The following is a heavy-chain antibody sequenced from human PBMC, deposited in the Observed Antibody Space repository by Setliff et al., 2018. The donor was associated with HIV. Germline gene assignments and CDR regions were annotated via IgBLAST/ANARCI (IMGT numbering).Heavy chain of an antibody. J-gene: IGHJ6*03. CDR3: ARHLGLPDATDYMDV. CDR2: VYPGDSNT. CDR1: GYGFTSYW. V-gene: IGHV5-51*01. Sequence: PGESLKISCKGSGYGFTSYWIGWVRQMPGKGLEWMGIVYPGDSNTRYSPSFQGQVTISADQSVSTAYLQWSSLKASDNAMYYCARHLGLPDATDYMDVWGKGTTVTVSS. D-gene: IGHD2-2*01.